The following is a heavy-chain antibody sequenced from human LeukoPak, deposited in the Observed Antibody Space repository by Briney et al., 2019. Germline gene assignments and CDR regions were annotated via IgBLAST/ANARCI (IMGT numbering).Heavy chain of an antibody. CDR2: IKQDGSEK. D-gene: IGHD2-15*01. V-gene: IGHV3-7*01. CDR3: ARGAEDTIPFDY. Sequence: GGSLRLSCAASGFTFSSYWKSWVRQAPGEGLEWVANIKQDGSEKYYVDSVKGRFTISRDNAKNSLYLQMNSLRAEDTAVYYCARGAEDTIPFDYWGQGTLVTVSS. J-gene: IGHJ4*02. CDR1: GFTFSSYW.